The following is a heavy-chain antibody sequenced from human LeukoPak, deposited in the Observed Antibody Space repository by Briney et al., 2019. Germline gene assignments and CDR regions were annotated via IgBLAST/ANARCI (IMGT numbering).Heavy chain of an antibody. D-gene: IGHD2-15*01. CDR2: TYYRSKWYN. CDR3: ARDMGVFSKWSKYDY. J-gene: IGHJ4*02. CDR1: GDSVSTNSAA. V-gene: IGHV6-1*01. Sequence: SQTLSLTCAISGDSVSTNSAAWNWIRQSPSRGLEWLGRTYYRSKWYNDYAVSVKSRIAINPDTSKNQFSLLLNSVTPEDTAVYYCARDMGVFSKWSKYDYRGQGTLVTVSS.